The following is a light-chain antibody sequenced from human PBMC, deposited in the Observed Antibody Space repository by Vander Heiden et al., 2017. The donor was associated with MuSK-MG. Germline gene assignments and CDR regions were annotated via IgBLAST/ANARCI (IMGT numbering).Light chain of an antibody. CDR1: QGISSF. Sequence: DIQLTQSPSFLSASVGDRVTITCRASQGISSFFAWYQQKPGKAPKLLIYAASTLQSGVPSRFSGSGYGTEFTLTISSRQPEDVAPYYCQQPSSYPLYTFGQGTKVEIK. CDR3: QQPSSYPLYT. J-gene: IGKJ2*01. V-gene: IGKV1-9*01. CDR2: AAS.